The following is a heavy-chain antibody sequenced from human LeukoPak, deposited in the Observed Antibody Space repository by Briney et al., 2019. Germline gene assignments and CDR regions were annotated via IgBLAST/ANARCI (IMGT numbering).Heavy chain of an antibody. D-gene: IGHD5-18*01. CDR3: ARDLARGYSYGYNAFDI. V-gene: IGHV1-18*01. Sequence: ASVKVSCKPSVYTFISCGSGWVRQAPRQGLEWMGWITAGNGNTNYAQKVQGGVTMTTDTSTSTAYMELRSLRSDDTAVYFCARDLARGYSYGYNAFDIWGQGTMVTVSS. CDR2: ITAGNGNT. CDR1: VYTFISCG. J-gene: IGHJ3*02.